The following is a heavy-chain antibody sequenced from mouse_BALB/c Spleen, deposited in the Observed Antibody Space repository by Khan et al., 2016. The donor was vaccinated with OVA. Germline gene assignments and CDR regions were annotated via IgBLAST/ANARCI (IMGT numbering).Heavy chain of an antibody. CDR1: GYTFTEYT. Sequence: QSGPELVKPGASVRISCKTSGYTFTEYTMHWVKQSHGKSLEWLGGFNPNNGGTSYNQKFKGKATLTVDKSSSTAYMELSSLTSEDSAVYYCTRRDYYAYYWFFDVWGAGTTVTVSS. J-gene: IGHJ1*01. D-gene: IGHD1-2*01. CDR3: TRRDYYAYYWFFDV. V-gene: IGHV1-18*01. CDR2: FNPNNGGT.